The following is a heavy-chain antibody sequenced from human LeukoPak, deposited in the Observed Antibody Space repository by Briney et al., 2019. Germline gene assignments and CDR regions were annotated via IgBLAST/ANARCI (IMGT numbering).Heavy chain of an antibody. Sequence: PGGSLRLSCAASGFTFSSHWMSWVRQAPGKGLEWVANIKKDGSEKYYVDSVKGRFTISRDNSKNTLYLQMNSLRAEDTAVYYCARGEEYSYGLTDFDYWGQGTLVTVSS. J-gene: IGHJ4*02. D-gene: IGHD5-18*01. V-gene: IGHV3-7*01. CDR1: GFTFSSHW. CDR2: IKKDGSEK. CDR3: ARGEEYSYGLTDFDY.